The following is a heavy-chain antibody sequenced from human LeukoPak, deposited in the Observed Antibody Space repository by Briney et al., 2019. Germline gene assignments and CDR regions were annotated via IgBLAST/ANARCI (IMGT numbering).Heavy chain of an antibody. V-gene: IGHV4-59*01. CDR1: GGSISSYY. J-gene: IGHJ4*02. Sequence: PSETLSLTCTVSGGSISSYYWSWIRQPPGKGLEWIGYIYYSGSTNYNPSLKSRVTISVDTSKNQFSLKMSSMTAADTAVYYCATAKESVAGLIDYWGQGTLVTVSS. CDR3: ATAKESVAGLIDY. D-gene: IGHD6-19*01. CDR2: IYYSGST.